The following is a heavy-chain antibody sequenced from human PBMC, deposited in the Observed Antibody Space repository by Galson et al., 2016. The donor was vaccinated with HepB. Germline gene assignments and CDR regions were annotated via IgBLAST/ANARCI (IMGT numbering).Heavy chain of an antibody. V-gene: IGHV3-30-3*01. Sequence: SLRLSCAASGFTFSSYAMHWVRQAPGKGPEWVAGISYDGSKKYYADSVQGRFTISRDNSKNTLYLQMNSLGVEDTAMYYCAKDRRYYDCSGYFWEGYYYDGMDVWGQGTTVTVSS. CDR2: ISYDGSKK. D-gene: IGHD3-22*01. CDR3: AKDRRYYDCSGYFWEGYYYDGMDV. J-gene: IGHJ6*02. CDR1: GFTFSSYA.